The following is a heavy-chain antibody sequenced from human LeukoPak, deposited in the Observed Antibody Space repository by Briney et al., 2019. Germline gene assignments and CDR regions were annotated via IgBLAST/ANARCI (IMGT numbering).Heavy chain of an antibody. Sequence: GGSLRLSCAASGFTFSSYAISWVRQAPGQGLEWVSAISGSGGTTYYADSVKGRFTISRDNSKNTLYLQMNSLRAEDTAVYYCARLGGSGWSWVDYWGQGTLVTVSS. CDR2: ISGSGGTT. V-gene: IGHV3-23*01. CDR1: GFTFSSYA. D-gene: IGHD6-19*01. J-gene: IGHJ4*02. CDR3: ARLGGSGWSWVDY.